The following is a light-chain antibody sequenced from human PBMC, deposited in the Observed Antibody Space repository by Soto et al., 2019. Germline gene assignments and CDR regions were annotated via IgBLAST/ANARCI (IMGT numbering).Light chain of an antibody. Sequence: DIQMTQSPSSLSTSVGDRVTISCRASQSISSVLNWVQQKPGKAPKFLIHAASSLQSGVPSRFSGSGSGTDFTLIINSLQPEDFATYYCQQSYSVPITFGQGTRLEI. J-gene: IGKJ5*01. CDR2: AAS. CDR3: QQSYSVPIT. V-gene: IGKV1-39*01. CDR1: QSISSV.